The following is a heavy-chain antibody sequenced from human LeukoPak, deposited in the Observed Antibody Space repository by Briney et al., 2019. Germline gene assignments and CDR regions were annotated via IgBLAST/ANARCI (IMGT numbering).Heavy chain of an antibody. J-gene: IGHJ4*02. CDR1: GFTFSNYA. CDR3: AKNYYDSSGPYSWVFDY. CDR2: ILASGETT. Sequence: GGSLRLSCPASGFTFSNYAMTWVRRATGKGLEWVSGILASGETTYYADSVKGRFTISRDNSKNTLYLQMNSLRAEDTAIYYCAKNYYDSSGPYSWVFDYWGQGTLATVSS. D-gene: IGHD3-22*01. V-gene: IGHV3-23*01.